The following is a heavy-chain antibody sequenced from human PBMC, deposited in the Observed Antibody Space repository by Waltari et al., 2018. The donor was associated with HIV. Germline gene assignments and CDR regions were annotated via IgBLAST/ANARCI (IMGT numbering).Heavy chain of an antibody. J-gene: IGHJ2*01. CDR3: ARGPLGWGRGYGLAWFFDV. CDR1: GTSSNIYY. D-gene: IGHD5-12*01. Sequence: QVQLQQWGAGLLQPSETLSLTCAVYGTSSNIYYWNWIRQPPGKRLEWIGYINQGGSTNFNPSLKSRVTISLDTSKNQFSLEMTSVTAADTAFYYCARGPLGWGRGYGLAWFFDVWGRGTLVTVSS. CDR2: INQGGST. V-gene: IGHV4-34*02.